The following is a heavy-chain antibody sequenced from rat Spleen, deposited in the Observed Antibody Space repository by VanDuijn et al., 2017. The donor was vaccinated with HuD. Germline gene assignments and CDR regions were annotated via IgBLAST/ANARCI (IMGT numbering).Heavy chain of an antibody. CDR3: ARHYFNDGPFDY. V-gene: IGHV5-25*01. D-gene: IGHD1-1*01. CDR1: GFTFSSYD. J-gene: IGHJ2*01. Sequence: EVQLVESGGGLVQPGRSMKLSCAASGFTFSSYDMAWVRQAPTKGLEWVASISPSGGITYYRDSVKGRFTVSRDNAKSTLYLQMDSLRSEDTATYYCARHYFNDGPFDYWGRGVMVTVSS. CDR2: ISPSGGIT.